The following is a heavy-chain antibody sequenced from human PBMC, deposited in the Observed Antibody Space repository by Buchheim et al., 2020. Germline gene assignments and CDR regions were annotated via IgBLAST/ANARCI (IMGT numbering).Heavy chain of an antibody. V-gene: IGHV3-33*01. CDR3: ARDRLRYCSSTSCFRFDP. D-gene: IGHD2-2*01. Sequence: QVQLVESGGGVVQPGRSLRLSCAASGFTFSSYGMHWVRQAPGKGLEWVAVIWYDGSNKYYADSVKGRFTISRDNSKHTLYLQMNSLRAEDTAVYYCARDRLRYCSSTSCFRFDPWGQGTL. CDR2: IWYDGSNK. CDR1: GFTFSSYG. J-gene: IGHJ5*02.